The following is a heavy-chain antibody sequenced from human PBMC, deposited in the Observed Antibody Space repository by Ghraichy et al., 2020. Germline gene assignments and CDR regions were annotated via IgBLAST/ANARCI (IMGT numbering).Heavy chain of an antibody. Sequence: GGSLRLSCAASRFTFSNAWMSWVRQPPGKGLEWVGRIKNKVDGETTDYATVVEGRFTISRDDSKNTLYLQMNNLKTEDTAVYYCAEAVQAAVAGSGYWGQGTLLIVSS. CDR2: IKNKVDGETT. CDR1: RFTFSNAW. CDR3: AEAVQAAVAGSGY. V-gene: IGHV3-15*05. J-gene: IGHJ4*02. D-gene: IGHD6-19*01.